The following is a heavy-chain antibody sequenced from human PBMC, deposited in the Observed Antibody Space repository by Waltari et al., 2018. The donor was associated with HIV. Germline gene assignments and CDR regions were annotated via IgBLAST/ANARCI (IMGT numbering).Heavy chain of an antibody. Sequence: EVQLLESGGGLVQPGGSLRLSCAASGFTFSTYRMHWVRQAPGKGVEWVSYVSSSSSTRYYADSVKGRFTISRDNAKNSLFLQMNSLRAEDTAIYYCATDSSGWYYFDSWGQGTLVTVSS. V-gene: IGHV3-48*01. CDR3: ATDSSGWYYFDS. CDR2: VSSSSSTR. D-gene: IGHD6-19*01. CDR1: GFTFSTYR. J-gene: IGHJ4*02.